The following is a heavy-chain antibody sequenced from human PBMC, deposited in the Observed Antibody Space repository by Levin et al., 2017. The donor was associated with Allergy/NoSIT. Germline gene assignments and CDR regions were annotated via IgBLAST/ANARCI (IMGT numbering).Heavy chain of an antibody. Sequence: GASVKVSCKASGYIFVGYYIHWVRQAPGQGLEWVGYINPNSGGTSYAQKFRGRVTLTEDTSVDTVYMELSRLTSDDTAIYYCARDLVGFSSTCDSWGQGTLVTVSS. D-gene: IGHD6-13*01. CDR1: GYIFVGYY. CDR3: ARDLVGFSSTCDS. V-gene: IGHV1-2*02. CDR2: INPNSGGT. J-gene: IGHJ4*02.